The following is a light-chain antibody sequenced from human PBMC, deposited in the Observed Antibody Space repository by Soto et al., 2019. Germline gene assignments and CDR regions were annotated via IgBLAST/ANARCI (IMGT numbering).Light chain of an antibody. CDR1: QDVSND. J-gene: IGKJ4*01. V-gene: IGKV1-17*01. Sequence: DIQMTQSPPSLSASVGDRVTITCRASQDVSNDLGWFQQKPGKAPKRLIFGASNLESGVPSRFSGTGSGTEFILTISSLQPEDFATYYCQQANSFPLTFGGGTKVEI. CDR2: GAS. CDR3: QQANSFPLT.